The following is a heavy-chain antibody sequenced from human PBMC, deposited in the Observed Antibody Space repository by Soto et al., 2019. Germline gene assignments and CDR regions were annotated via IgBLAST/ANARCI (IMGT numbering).Heavy chain of an antibody. D-gene: IGHD2-8*01. CDR2: ISGSAAST. CDR1: GFTFSSFA. V-gene: IGHV3-23*01. J-gene: IGHJ6*02. CDR3: AKTRGAMIYAISVYGMDV. Sequence: EVQLLESGGGLVQPGGSLRLSCAASGFTFSSFALNGVRQAPGKGLEWVSIISGSAASTFYADSVKGRVTISRDNSKNMLYLQMNSLRAEDTAVYYCAKTRGAMIYAISVYGMDVWGQGTTVTVSS.